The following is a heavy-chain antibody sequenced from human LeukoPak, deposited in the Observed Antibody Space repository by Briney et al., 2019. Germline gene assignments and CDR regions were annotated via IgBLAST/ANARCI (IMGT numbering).Heavy chain of an antibody. J-gene: IGHJ1*01. V-gene: IGHV3-48*01. CDR1: GFTFSSYD. CDR2: ITSSSSTI. CDR3: ASPAYCGGDCYG. Sequence: GGSLRLSCAASGFTFSSYDMNWVRQAPGKGLEWVSYITSSSSTIYYADSVKGRSTVSRDNAKNSLYLQMNSRRVEDTAGYYCASPAYCGGDCYGWGQGTLVTVSS. D-gene: IGHD2-21*01.